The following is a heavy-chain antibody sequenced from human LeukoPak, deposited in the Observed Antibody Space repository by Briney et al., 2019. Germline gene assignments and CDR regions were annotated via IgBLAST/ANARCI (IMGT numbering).Heavy chain of an antibody. J-gene: IGHJ4*02. CDR2: IYFSGNT. V-gene: IGHV4-4*07. CDR3: ASVPGPADY. Sequence: SETLSLTCTVSGDSFSSYYWSRIRQPAGKGLEWIGRIYFSGNTDYNPSLKNRVTISVDKSKNQFSLRLNSVTAADTAVYYCASVPGPADYWGQGTLVTVSS. CDR1: GDSFSSYY.